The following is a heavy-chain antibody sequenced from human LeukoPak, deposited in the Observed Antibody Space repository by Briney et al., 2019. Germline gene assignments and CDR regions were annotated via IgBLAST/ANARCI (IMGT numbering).Heavy chain of an antibody. CDR2: INTDGSST. CDR3: AREWDSGSYYLGYFDY. V-gene: IGHV3-74*01. Sequence: GGSLRLSCAASGFTFSNYWMHWVRQAPGKGLVWVSRINTDGSSTSYADSVKGRFTISRDDSKNSLYLQMNSLKCEDTAVYYCAREWDSGSYYLGYFDYWGQGTLVTVSS. J-gene: IGHJ4*02. CDR1: GFTFSNYW. D-gene: IGHD1-26*01.